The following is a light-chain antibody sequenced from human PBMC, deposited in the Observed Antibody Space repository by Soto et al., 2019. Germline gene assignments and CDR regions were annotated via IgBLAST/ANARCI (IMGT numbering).Light chain of an antibody. V-gene: IGKV3-20*01. CDR2: GAS. J-gene: IGKJ4*01. CDR3: QQYGSSLLT. CDR1: QSVSSSY. Sequence: EIVLTQSPGTLSLSPGERATLSCRASQSVSSSYLAWYQQKPGQAPRLLIYGASSRATGIPDRSSGSGSGTDFTLTISRLEPEDFAVYYCQQYGSSLLTFGGGTKV.